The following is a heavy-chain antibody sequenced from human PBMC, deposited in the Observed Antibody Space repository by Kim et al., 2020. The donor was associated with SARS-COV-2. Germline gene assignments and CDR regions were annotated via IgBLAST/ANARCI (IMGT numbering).Heavy chain of an antibody. CDR1: GFTFSSYG. Sequence: GGSLRLSCAASGFTFSSYGMHWVRQAPGKGLEWVAVISYDGSNKYYADSVKGRFTISRDNSKNTLYLQMNSLRAEDTAVYYCAKDHWNSSGKFRGMDVWGQGTTVTVSS. V-gene: IGHV3-30*18. CDR3: AKDHWNSSGKFRGMDV. CDR2: ISYDGSNK. J-gene: IGHJ6*02. D-gene: IGHD6-25*01.